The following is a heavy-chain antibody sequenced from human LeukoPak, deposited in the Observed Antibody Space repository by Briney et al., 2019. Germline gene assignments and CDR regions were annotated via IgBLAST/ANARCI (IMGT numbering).Heavy chain of an antibody. V-gene: IGHV3-21*01. CDR1: GFSFMTYS. Sequence: GGSLRLSCAASGFSFMTYSMNWVRQAPGKGLEWVSSISLRGTYLYYSDSVKGRFTVSRDDAKNSLSLRMNSLRAEDTAVYYCARKVLSGSRYFDYWGQGALVTVSS. CDR3: ARKVLSGSRYFDY. J-gene: IGHJ4*02. D-gene: IGHD1-26*01. CDR2: ISLRGTYL.